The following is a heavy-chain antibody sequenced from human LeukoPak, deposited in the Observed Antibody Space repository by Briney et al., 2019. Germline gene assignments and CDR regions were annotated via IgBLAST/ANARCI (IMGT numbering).Heavy chain of an antibody. CDR1: GFTFSNYA. V-gene: IGHV3-23*01. J-gene: IGHJ4*02. CDR3: ANGYDSSGYYYFDY. CDR2: LSGSGGST. Sequence: GGSLRLSCAVSGFTFSNYAMTWVRQAPGKGLEWVSGLSGSGGSTYYADSVKGRFTISRDNSKNTLYLQMNSLRAEDTAVYYCANGYDSSGYYYFDYWGQGTLVTVSS. D-gene: IGHD3-22*01.